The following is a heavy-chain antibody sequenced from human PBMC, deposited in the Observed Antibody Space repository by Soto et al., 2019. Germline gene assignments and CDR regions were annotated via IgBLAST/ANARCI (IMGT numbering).Heavy chain of an antibody. CDR2: INHSGST. J-gene: IGHJ6*02. CDR3: ARGPKTWLVPYYYGMDV. Sequence: QVQLQQWGAGLLKPSETLSLTCAVYGGSFSGYYWSWIRQPPGKGLEWIGEINHSGSTNYNPSLKSRVTISVDTSKNQFSLKLSSVTAADTAVYYCARGPKTWLVPYYYGMDVWGQGTKVTVSS. CDR1: GGSFSGYY. D-gene: IGHD6-19*01. V-gene: IGHV4-34*01.